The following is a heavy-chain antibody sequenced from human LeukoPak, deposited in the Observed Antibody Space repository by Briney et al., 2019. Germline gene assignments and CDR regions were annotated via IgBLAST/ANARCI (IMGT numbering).Heavy chain of an antibody. CDR3: ARDWTPYCSSTSCYGTNRDYYYYYGMDV. V-gene: IGHV1-2*02. D-gene: IGHD2-2*01. CDR2: INPNSGGT. J-gene: IGHJ6*02. CDR1: GYTFTGYY. Sequence: ASVKVSCKVSGYTFTGYYMHWVRQAPGQGLEWMGWINPNSGGTNYAQKFQGRVTMTRDTSISTAYMELSRLRSDDTAVYYCARDWTPYCSSTSCYGTNRDYYYYYGMDVWGQGTTVTVS.